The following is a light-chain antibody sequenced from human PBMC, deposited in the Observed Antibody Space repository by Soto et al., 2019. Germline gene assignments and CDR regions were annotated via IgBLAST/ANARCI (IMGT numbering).Light chain of an antibody. V-gene: IGLV2-14*01. CDR1: RSDVGGYNY. Sequence: QSALTQPASVSGSPGQSITISCTGTRSDVGGYNYVSWYQQHPGKAPKLMIYDVSNRPPGVSNRFSGSKSGNTASLTISGLQAEDEADYYCSSYTSSSTLLYVFGTGTKLTVL. CDR3: SSYTSSSTLLYV. J-gene: IGLJ1*01. CDR2: DVS.